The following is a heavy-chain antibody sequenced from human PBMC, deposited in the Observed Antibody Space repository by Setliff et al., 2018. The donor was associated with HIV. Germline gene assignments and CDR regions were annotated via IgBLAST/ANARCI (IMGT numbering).Heavy chain of an antibody. D-gene: IGHD2-2*01. CDR2: INHSGIT. Sequence: SETLSLTCAVYTESLTRYDWAWIRQSPEKGLEWIGEINHSGITNYNPTLKSRVTISTDTSKNQLSLRLNSVTAADTAVYYCARVRLRVPPSIFDYWGQGALVTVSS. CDR3: ARVRLRVPPSIFDY. V-gene: IGHV4-34*01. CDR1: TESLTRYD. J-gene: IGHJ4*02.